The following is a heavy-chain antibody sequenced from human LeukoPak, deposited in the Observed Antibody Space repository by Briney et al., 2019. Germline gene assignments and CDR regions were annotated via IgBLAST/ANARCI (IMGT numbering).Heavy chain of an antibody. CDR2: INTDGSST. J-gene: IGHJ4*02. V-gene: IGHV3-74*01. CDR1: GFTFRTYW. Sequence: GGSLRLSCTASGFTFRTYWMHWVRQAPGKGLVWVSRINTDGSSTTYADSVKGRFTISRDNAKNTLYLQMNSLRAEDTAVYYCTRDYSSCPDYLGQGTLVTVSS. CDR3: TRDYSSCPDY. D-gene: IGHD6-13*01.